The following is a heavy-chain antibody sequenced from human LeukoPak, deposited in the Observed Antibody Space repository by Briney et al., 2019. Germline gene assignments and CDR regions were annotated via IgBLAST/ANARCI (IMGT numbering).Heavy chain of an antibody. CDR3: ARDMAGNLDY. D-gene: IGHD6-19*01. CDR1: GFTVSSNY. V-gene: IGHV3-53*01. CDR2: IYSGGST. Sequence: GGSLRLSCAASGFTVSSNYMSWVRQAPGKGLEWVSVIYSGGSTYYADSVKGRFTISRDYSKNTLYLQMNSLRAEDTAVYYCARDMAGNLDYWGQGTLVTVSS. J-gene: IGHJ4*02.